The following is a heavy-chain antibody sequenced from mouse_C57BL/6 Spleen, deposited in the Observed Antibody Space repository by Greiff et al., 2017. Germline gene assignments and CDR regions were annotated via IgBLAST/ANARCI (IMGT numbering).Heavy chain of an antibody. D-gene: IGHD1-1*01. CDR3: ARYYYDYAMDY. J-gene: IGHJ4*01. CDR2: ISYDGSN. CDR1: GYSITSGYY. V-gene: IGHV3-6*01. Sequence: EVQVVESGPGLVKPSQSLSLTCSVTGYSITSGYYWNWIRQFPGNKLEWMGYISYDGSNNYNPSLKNRISITRDTSKNQFFLKLNSVTTEDTATYYCARYYYDYAMDYWGQGTSVTVSS.